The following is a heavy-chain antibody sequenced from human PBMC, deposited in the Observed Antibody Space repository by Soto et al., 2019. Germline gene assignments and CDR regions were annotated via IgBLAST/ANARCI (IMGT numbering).Heavy chain of an antibody. CDR1: GGSVSSGSYY. J-gene: IGHJ4*02. Sequence: SETLSLTCAVSGGSVSSGSYYWSWIRQPPGKGLEWIGYIYYSGSTSYNPYLMSRVTISVDTSKNQFSLKLSSVTAADTAVYYCARVHSGYDFWSDYSHFDYWGQGTLVTVSS. CDR3: ARVHSGYDFWSDYSHFDY. D-gene: IGHD3-3*01. V-gene: IGHV4-61*01. CDR2: IYYSGST.